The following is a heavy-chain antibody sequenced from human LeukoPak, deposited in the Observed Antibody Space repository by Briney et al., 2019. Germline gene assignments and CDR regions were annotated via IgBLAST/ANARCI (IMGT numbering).Heavy chain of an antibody. D-gene: IGHD3-3*02. J-gene: IGHJ6*02. CDR3: ARETLGPHFYGMDV. V-gene: IGHV3-13*01. CDR2: IDTAGGT. Sequence: GGSLRLSCEASGFTFSSYDMHWVRQVTGKGLEWVSAIDTAGGTYYSGSVKGRFIISREIAKNSSYLQVNSLRAGDTAVYFCARETLGPHFYGMDVWGQGTTVTVSS. CDR1: GFTFSSYD.